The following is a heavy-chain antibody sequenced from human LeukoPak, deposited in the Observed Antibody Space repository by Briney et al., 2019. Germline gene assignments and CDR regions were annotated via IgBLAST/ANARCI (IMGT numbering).Heavy chain of an antibody. CDR3: ARTGNHDAFDI. D-gene: IGHD1-14*01. J-gene: IGHJ3*02. CDR1: GFTFSSYS. V-gene: IGHV3-21*01. CDR2: ISSSSSYI. Sequence: PGGSLRLSCAASGFTFSSYSMNWVRQAPGKGLEWVSSISSSSSYIYYAVSVKGRFTISRDNAKNSLYLQMNSLRAEDTAVYYCARTGNHDAFDIWGQGTMVTVSS.